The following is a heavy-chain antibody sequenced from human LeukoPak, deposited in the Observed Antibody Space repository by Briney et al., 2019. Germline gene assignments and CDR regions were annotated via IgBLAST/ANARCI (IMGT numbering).Heavy chain of an antibody. V-gene: IGHV5-51*01. D-gene: IGHD4-17*01. J-gene: IGHJ4*02. CDR2: IYPGDSDT. Sequence: GESLKISCKGSGYSFTSYWIGWVRQMPGKGLEWMGIIYPGDSDTRYSPSFQGQVTISADKSISTAYLQWSSLKASDTAVYYCTTSLPTVTTPPSDYWGQGTLVTVSS. CDR1: GYSFTSYW. CDR3: TTSLPTVTTPPSDY.